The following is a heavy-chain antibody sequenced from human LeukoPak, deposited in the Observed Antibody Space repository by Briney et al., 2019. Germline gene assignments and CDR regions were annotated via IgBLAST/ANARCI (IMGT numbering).Heavy chain of an antibody. CDR1: GYIFTSYV. CDR2: INTKTGNP. Sequence: ASVKVSCKASGYIFTSYVMNWVRQAPGQGLEWMGWINTKTGNPTYAQGFTGRFVFSLDTSVSTAYLQISSLKAEDTAVYYCARGGTPAGSTFHYYGMDVWGQGTTVTVS. CDR3: ARGGTPAGSTFHYYGMDV. V-gene: IGHV7-4-1*02. D-gene: IGHD2-2*01. J-gene: IGHJ6*02.